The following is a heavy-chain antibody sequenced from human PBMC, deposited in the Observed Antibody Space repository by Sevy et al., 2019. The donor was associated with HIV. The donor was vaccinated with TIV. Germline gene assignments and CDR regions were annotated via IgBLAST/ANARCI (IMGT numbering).Heavy chain of an antibody. Sequence: GGSLRLSCAASGFTFSSYAMHWVRQAPGKGLEWVAVISYDGSNKYYADSVKGRFTISRDNSKNTLYLQMNSLRAEDTAGYYCAREHSSSSDYWGQGTLVTVSS. J-gene: IGHJ4*02. CDR1: GFTFSSYA. V-gene: IGHV3-30*04. D-gene: IGHD6-6*01. CDR2: ISYDGSNK. CDR3: AREHSSSSDY.